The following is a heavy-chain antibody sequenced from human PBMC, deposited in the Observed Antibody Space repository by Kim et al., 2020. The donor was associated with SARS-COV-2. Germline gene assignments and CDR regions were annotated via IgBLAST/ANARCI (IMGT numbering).Heavy chain of an antibody. CDR3: AKERGHREPLDH. V-gene: IGHV3-30*18. Sequence: GSLRLSCAASGFSFSTYAIHWVRQAPVQGLQWVAVISYDGSAKYYADSVKGRFTISRDNSKNTLYLQMNSLRPEDTAVYFCAKERGHREPLDHWGQGTLVTVSS. D-gene: IGHD1-26*01. J-gene: IGHJ4*02. CDR2: ISYDGSAK. CDR1: GFSFSTYA.